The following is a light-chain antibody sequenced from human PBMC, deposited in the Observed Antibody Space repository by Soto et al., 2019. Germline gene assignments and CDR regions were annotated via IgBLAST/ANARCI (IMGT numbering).Light chain of an antibody. J-gene: IGKJ1*01. V-gene: IGKV1-39*01. Sequence: DIQMTQSPSSLSASVGDRVTITCRASQTISSFLNWYQHKPGKAPKLLIYAASSLQSGVPSRFSGSGSGTDFTLTITSMQPEDFATYYCQQRYSTSWTFGQGTQVEIK. CDR3: QQRYSTSWT. CDR2: AAS. CDR1: QTISSF.